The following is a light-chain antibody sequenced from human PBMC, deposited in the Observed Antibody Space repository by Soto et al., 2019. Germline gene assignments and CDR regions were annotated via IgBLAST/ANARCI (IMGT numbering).Light chain of an antibody. CDR1: SSNIGNNP. Sequence: QSVLTQPTSQSGTPGQSVTISCSGSSSNIGNNPVNWYQQLPGTAPKLLIYSSNPTPSGVPYRISGSKSGASASLAITGLQSDDEADYYCGTWDDSLKSYMFGGGTK. J-gene: IGLJ3*02. CDR2: SSN. V-gene: IGLV1-44*01. CDR3: GTWDDSLKSYM.